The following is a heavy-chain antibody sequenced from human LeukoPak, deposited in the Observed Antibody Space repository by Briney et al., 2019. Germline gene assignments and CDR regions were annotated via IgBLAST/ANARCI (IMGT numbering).Heavy chain of an antibody. V-gene: IGHV1-69*13. CDR3: ARGCAYSGYDYYYYYYMDV. J-gene: IGHJ6*03. Sequence: SVKVSCKASGGTFSSYAISWVRQAPGQGLEWMGGIIPIFGTANYAQKFQGRVTITADESTSTAYMELSSLRSEDTAVYYCARGCAYSGYDYYYYYYMDVWGKGTTVTVSS. D-gene: IGHD5-12*01. CDR1: GGTFSSYA. CDR2: IIPIFGTA.